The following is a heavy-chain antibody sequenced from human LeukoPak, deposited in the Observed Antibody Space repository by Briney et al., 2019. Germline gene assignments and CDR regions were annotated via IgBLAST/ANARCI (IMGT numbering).Heavy chain of an antibody. Sequence: SETLSLTCTVSGGSISSGGYYWSWIRQPPGKGLEWIGYIYYSGSTYYNPSLKSRVTISVDTSKNQFSLKLSSVTAADTAVYYCARTYSSSWYDYWGQGTLVTVSS. D-gene: IGHD6-13*01. CDR3: ARTYSSSWYDY. CDR1: GGSISSGGYY. V-gene: IGHV4-30-4*01. CDR2: IYYSGST. J-gene: IGHJ4*02.